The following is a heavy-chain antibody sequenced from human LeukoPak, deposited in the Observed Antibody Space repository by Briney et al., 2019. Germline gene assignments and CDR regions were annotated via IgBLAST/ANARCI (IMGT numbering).Heavy chain of an antibody. CDR3: AKVGPRGYSYGHDY. CDR1: GFTFSSYA. J-gene: IGHJ4*02. V-gene: IGHV3-21*04. CDR2: ISSDSSHI. D-gene: IGHD5-18*01. Sequence: PGGSLRLSCAASGFTFSSYAMSWVRQAPGKGLEWVSTISSDSSHIYYADSVKGRFTISRDNAENSLYLQINSLRAEDTAVYYCAKVGPRGYSYGHDYWGQGTLVTVSS.